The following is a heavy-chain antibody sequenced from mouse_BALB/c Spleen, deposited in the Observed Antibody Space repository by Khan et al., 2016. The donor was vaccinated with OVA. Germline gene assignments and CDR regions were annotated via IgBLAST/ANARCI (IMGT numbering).Heavy chain of an antibody. CDR1: GYSITTDYA. D-gene: IGHD1-1*01. CDR3: ARVYGGDFDY. J-gene: IGHJ2*01. Sequence: EVQLQESGPGLVKPSQSLSLTCTVTGYSITTDYAWNWIRQFPKNILEWMGYIRYSGNTKYNPSLKSRISITRDTSKNQFFLQLKSVTTEDTARYYCARVYGGDFDYWGQGTTLTVSS. V-gene: IGHV3-2*02. CDR2: IRYSGNT.